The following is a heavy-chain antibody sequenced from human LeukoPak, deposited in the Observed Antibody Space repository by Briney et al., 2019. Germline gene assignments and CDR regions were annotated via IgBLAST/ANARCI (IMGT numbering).Heavy chain of an antibody. CDR3: ARDRDWSFDY. Sequence: GGSLRLSCADSGITISGNWMSWVRQAPGKGLEWVAHIKPDGSEKYYVDSVRGRLTISRDNAENSLYLEMNRLRAEDTAVYYCARDRDWSFDYWGQGTLVTVSS. CDR1: GITISGNW. CDR2: IKPDGSEK. J-gene: IGHJ4*02. V-gene: IGHV3-7*05. D-gene: IGHD3/OR15-3a*01.